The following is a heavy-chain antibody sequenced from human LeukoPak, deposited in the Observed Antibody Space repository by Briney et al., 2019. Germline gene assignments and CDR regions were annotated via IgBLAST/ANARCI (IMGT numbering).Heavy chain of an antibody. V-gene: IGHV3-74*01. Sequence: GGSLRLSCAASGFTFSNYWMHWVRQSPGKGPVWVARINIDGSYTSCADSVKGRFTISRDDAKTTLYLQMSSLRAEDTAVYYCARDFDAGGTPRHDFHYWGRGTLVSVSS. CDR3: ARDFDAGGTPRHDFHY. J-gene: IGHJ4*02. CDR2: INIDGSYT. CDR1: GFTFSNYW. D-gene: IGHD3-9*01.